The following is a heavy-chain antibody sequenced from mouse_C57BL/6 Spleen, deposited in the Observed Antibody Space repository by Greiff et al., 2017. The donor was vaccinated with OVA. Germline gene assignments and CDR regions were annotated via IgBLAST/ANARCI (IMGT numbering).Heavy chain of an antibody. V-gene: IGHV1-81*01. CDR1: GYTFTSYG. CDR2: IYPRSGNT. J-gene: IGHJ3*01. CDR3: ASDYGSRGAY. Sequence: QVQLQQSGAELARPGASVKLSCKASGYTFTSYGISWVKQRTGQGLEWIGEIYPRSGNTYYNEKFKGKATLTADKSSSTAYMELRSLTSEDSAVYFCASDYGSRGAYWGQGTLVTVSA. D-gene: IGHD1-1*01.